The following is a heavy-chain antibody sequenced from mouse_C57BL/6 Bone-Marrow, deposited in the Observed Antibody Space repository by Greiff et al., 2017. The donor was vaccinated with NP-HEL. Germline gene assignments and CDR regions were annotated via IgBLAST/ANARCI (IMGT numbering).Heavy chain of an antibody. J-gene: IGHJ2*01. Sequence: EVKLMESGPGLVKPSQSLSLTCSVTGYSITSGYYWNWIRQFPGNKLEWMGYISYDGSNNYNPSLKNRISITRDTSKNQFFLKLNSVTTEDTATYYCARGRDYDVGYWGQGTTLTVSS. CDR1: GYSITSGYY. CDR2: ISYDGSN. V-gene: IGHV3-6*01. D-gene: IGHD2-4*01. CDR3: ARGRDYDVGY.